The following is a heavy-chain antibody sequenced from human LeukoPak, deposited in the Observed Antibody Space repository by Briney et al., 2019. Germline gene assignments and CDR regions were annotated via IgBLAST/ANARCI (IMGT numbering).Heavy chain of an antibody. CDR2: IIPIVGTA. J-gene: IGHJ6*02. D-gene: IGHD3-10*01. V-gene: IGHV1-69*04. Sequence: SVKVSCKASGGTFSTYYAISWVRQAPGQGLEWMGRIIPIVGTANYAQKFQGRVTMTADKSTGTVYMELSSLRSGDTAVYYCARGITVVRGVIKGGMDVWGQGTTVTVSS. CDR3: ARGITVVRGVIKGGMDV. CDR1: GGTFSTYYA.